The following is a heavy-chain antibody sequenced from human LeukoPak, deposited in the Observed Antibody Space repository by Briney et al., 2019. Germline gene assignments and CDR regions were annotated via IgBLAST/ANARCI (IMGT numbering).Heavy chain of an antibody. V-gene: IGHV4-59*04. CDR3: AGGYSYGYYPDY. CDR2: IYHSGST. D-gene: IGHD5-18*01. Sequence: KASETLSLTCTVSSGSISNYYWTWIRQPPGKGLEWIGYIYHSGSTYYNPSLKSRVTISVDRSKNQFSLKLSSATAADTAVYYCAGGYSYGYYPDYWGQGTLVTVSS. J-gene: IGHJ4*02. CDR1: SGSISNYY.